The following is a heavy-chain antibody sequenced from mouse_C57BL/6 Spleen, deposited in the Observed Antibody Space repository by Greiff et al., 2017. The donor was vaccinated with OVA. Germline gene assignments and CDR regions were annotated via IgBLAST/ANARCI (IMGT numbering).Heavy chain of an antibody. CDR3: ARLGSYGNYLYYIDY. CDR2: IDPSDGYT. V-gene: IGHV1-69*01. Sequence: QVQLQQPGAELVMPGASVKLSCKASGYTFTSYWMHWVKQRPGQGLEWIGEIDPSDGYTNYNQKFKGKATLTVDKSSSTAYMQLSSLTSEHSALYYIARLGSYGNYLYYIDYGGQGTTLTASS. CDR1: GYTFTSYW. J-gene: IGHJ2*01. D-gene: IGHD2-1*01.